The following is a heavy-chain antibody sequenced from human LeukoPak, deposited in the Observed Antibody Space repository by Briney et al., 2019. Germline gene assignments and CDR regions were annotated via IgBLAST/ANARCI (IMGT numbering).Heavy chain of an antibody. J-gene: IGHJ4*02. CDR1: GFTFSNHA. CDR2: ISSNGANT. Sequence: GGSLRPSCAASGFTFSNHAMHWVRQAPGKALEYVAVISSNGANTFHAKSLNDRFTISRDNSKKILYLQMGSLRAEDMAVYYCARGEEFYDSSGYRRLDSWGQGTLVVVSS. D-gene: IGHD3-22*01. V-gene: IGHV3-64*01. CDR3: ARGEEFYDSSGYRRLDS.